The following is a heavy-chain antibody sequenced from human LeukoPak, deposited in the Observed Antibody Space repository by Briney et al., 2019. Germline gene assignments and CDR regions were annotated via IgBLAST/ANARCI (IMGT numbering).Heavy chain of an antibody. Sequence: SESLSLTCTVSGGSISSSSYYWGWIRQPPGKGLEWIESIYYSGSTYYNPSLKSRVTISVDTSKNQFSLKLSSVTAADTAVYYCARTGSGYYDAFDIWGQGTMVTVSS. D-gene: IGHD3-22*01. V-gene: IGHV4-39*01. CDR3: ARTGSGYYDAFDI. CDR1: GGSISSSSYY. J-gene: IGHJ3*02. CDR2: IYYSGST.